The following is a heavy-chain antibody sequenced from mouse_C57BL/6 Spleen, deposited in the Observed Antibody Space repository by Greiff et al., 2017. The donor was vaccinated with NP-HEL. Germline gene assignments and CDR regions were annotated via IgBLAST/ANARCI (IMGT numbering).Heavy chain of an antibody. Sequence: VQLVESGEGLVKPGGSLKLSCAASGFTFSSYAMSWVRQTPEKRLEWVAYISSGGDYIYYADTVKGRFTISRDNARNTLYLQMSSLKSEDTAMYYCTRVDYDPAWFAYWGQGTLVTVSA. D-gene: IGHD2-4*01. CDR3: TRVDYDPAWFAY. V-gene: IGHV5-9-1*02. J-gene: IGHJ3*01. CDR1: GFTFSSYA. CDR2: ISSGGDYI.